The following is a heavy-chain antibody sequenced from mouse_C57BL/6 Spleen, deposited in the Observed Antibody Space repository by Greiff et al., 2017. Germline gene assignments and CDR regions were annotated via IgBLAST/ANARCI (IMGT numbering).Heavy chain of an antibody. V-gene: IGHV3-6*01. Sequence: DVKLQESGPGLVKPSQSLSLTCSVTGYSITSGYYWNWIRQFPGNKLEWMGYISYDGSNNYNPSLKNRISITRDTSKNQFFLKLNSVTTEDTATYYCARGDYDGDYWGQGTTLTVSS. CDR3: ARGDYDGDY. CDR1: GYSITSGYY. CDR2: ISYDGSN. J-gene: IGHJ2*01. D-gene: IGHD2-4*01.